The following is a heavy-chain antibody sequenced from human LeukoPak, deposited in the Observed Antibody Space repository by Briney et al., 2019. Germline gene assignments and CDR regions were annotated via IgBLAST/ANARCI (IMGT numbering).Heavy chain of an antibody. CDR3: AKLGYCSGGSCNSYCQH. CDR2: IKYTGST. V-gene: IGHV4-34*01. D-gene: IGHD2-15*01. CDR1: GGSFSGYY. Sequence: SETLSLTCAVYGGSFSGYYWSWIRQSPGKGLEWMGEIKYTGSTNYNPSVKSRVTISGDTSKNQSSLHLSSVTAADTAVYYCAKLGYCSGGSCNSYCQHWGQGTLVTVAS. J-gene: IGHJ1*01.